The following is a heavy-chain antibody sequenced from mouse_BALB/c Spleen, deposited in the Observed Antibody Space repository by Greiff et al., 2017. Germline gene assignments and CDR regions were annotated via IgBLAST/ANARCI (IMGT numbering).Heavy chain of an antibody. CDR3: ATHYYGSSSPFAY. CDR1: GFSLTGYG. J-gene: IGHJ3*01. Sequence: VKVVESGPGLVAPSQSLSITCTVSGFSLTGYGVNWVRQPPGKGLEWLGMIWGDGSTDYNSALKSRLSISKDNSKSQVFLKMNSLQTDDTARYYCATHYYGSSSPFAYWGQGTLVTVSA. D-gene: IGHD1-1*01. CDR2: IWGDGST. V-gene: IGHV2-6-7*01.